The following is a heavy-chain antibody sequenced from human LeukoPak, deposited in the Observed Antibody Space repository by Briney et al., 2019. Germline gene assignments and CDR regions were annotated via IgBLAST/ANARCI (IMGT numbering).Heavy chain of an antibody. V-gene: IGHV4-30-4*08. J-gene: IGHJ5*02. CDR1: GGSISRGDYY. CDR2: IYYSGSTY. CDR3: ARTDCSDTRCSGANWFDP. D-gene: IGHD2-2*01. Sequence: SETLSLTCTVSGGSISRGDYYWSWIRQSPGKGLEWIGCIYYSGSTYYYNPSLKSRITISVDTSKNQFSLKLSSVTAAYTAIYYCARTDCSDTRCSGANWFDPWGQGTLVTVSS.